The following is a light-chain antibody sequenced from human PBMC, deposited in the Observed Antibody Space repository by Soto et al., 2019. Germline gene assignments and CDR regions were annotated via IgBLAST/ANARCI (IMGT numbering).Light chain of an antibody. Sequence: EIVMTQSPGTLSVSPGERATLSCRASQSVSSNVAWYQQKPGQAPRLLIYGVSTRATGIPARFSGSGSGTEFTLTISSLQSEDFAVYYCQQYNYWPPLTFGGGTKVEI. V-gene: IGKV3-15*01. CDR1: QSVSSN. J-gene: IGKJ4*01. CDR2: GVS. CDR3: QQYNYWPPLT.